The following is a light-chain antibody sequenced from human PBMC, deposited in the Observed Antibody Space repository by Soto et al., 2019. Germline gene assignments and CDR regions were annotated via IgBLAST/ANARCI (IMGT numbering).Light chain of an antibody. V-gene: IGKV3-20*01. CDR3: LQDYNYPRT. Sequence: EIVLTQSPGTLSLSPGERATLSCRASQSVSSSFLAWYQQKPGQAPRLLIYGASNRATGIPDRFSGSGSGTDFTLTISSLQPEDFATYYCLQDYNYPRTFGPGTKVDIK. CDR2: GAS. J-gene: IGKJ3*01. CDR1: QSVSSSF.